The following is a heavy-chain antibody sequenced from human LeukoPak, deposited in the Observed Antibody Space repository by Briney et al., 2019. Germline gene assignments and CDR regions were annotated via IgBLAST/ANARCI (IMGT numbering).Heavy chain of an antibody. CDR1: GFTFSSYA. CDR2: ISGSGGST. Sequence: GGSLRLSCAASGFTFSSYAMSWVRQAPGKGLEWVSAISGSGGSTYYADSVKGRFTISRDNAKNSLYLQMSSLRADDTAVYYCARPYCSSVSCYYLDYWGQGTLVTVSS. V-gene: IGHV3-23*01. D-gene: IGHD2-2*01. CDR3: ARPYCSSVSCYYLDY. J-gene: IGHJ4*02.